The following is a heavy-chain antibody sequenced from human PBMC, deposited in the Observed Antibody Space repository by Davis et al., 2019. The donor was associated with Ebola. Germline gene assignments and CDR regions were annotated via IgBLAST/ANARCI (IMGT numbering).Heavy chain of an antibody. D-gene: IGHD3-16*01. CDR3: ARAVITGGQ. CDR2: INHSGST. V-gene: IGHV4-34*01. CDR1: GGSFSGYN. J-gene: IGHJ4*02. Sequence: GSLRLSCAVYGGSFSGYNWYRIRQPPGKGLEWIGEINHSGSTNYNPSLKSRVTISVDTSKNQFSLKLNSVTAADTAIYYCARAVITGGQWGQGTLVTVSS.